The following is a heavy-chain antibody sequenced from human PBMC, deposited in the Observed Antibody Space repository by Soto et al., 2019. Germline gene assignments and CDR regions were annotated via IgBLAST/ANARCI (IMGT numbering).Heavy chain of an antibody. CDR1: GGTFSSYA. D-gene: IGHD5-18*01. Sequence: QVQLVQSGAEVTKPGSSVKVSCKASGGTFSSYAISWVRQAPGQGLEWMGGIIPIFGTANYAQKFQGRVTITADESTSTAYMELSSLRSEDTAVYYCARGPPNTAMVPYYFDYWGQGTLVTVSS. J-gene: IGHJ4*02. CDR3: ARGPPNTAMVPYYFDY. CDR2: IIPIFGTA. V-gene: IGHV1-69*01.